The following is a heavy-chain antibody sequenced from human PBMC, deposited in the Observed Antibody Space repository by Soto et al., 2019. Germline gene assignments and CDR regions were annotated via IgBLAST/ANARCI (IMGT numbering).Heavy chain of an antibody. CDR2: ISAYNGNT. V-gene: IGHV1-18*01. CDR3: ARGRGLLWFGELSRNWFDP. CDR1: GYTFTSYG. J-gene: IGHJ5*02. Sequence: QVQLVQSGAEVKKPGASVKVSCKASGYTFTSYGISWVRQAPGQGLEWMGWISAYNGNTDYAQKLQGRVTMTTDTSTSTAYMELRSLRSDDTAVYYCARGRGLLWFGELSRNWFDPWGQGTLVTVSS. D-gene: IGHD3-10*01.